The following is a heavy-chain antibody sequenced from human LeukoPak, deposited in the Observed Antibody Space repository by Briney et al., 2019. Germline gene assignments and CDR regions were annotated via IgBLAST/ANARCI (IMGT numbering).Heavy chain of an antibody. Sequence: ASVKVSCKASGYTFTNYDINWVRQATGQGLEWMGWMNPNSGNTGYVQKFQGRVTMTRNTSISTAYMELSSLRSEDTAVYYCARVNCSSSSCRSKFLDYWGQGTLVTVSS. D-gene: IGHD2-2*01. CDR1: GYTFTNYD. V-gene: IGHV1-8*01. CDR3: ARVNCSSSSCRSKFLDY. CDR2: MNPNSGNT. J-gene: IGHJ4*02.